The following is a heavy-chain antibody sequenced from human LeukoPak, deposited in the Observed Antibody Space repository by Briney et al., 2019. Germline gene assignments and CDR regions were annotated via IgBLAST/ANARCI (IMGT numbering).Heavy chain of an antibody. D-gene: IGHD4-11*01. Sequence: PSETLSLTCAVYGGSFSSYYLSWIRQSPRKGLEWVGGINHSGSTNYNPSLKNRVTISVDTSKNQFSLKLSSVTAADTAVYYCARGVLAYSNYIHNWFDPWGQGTLVTVSS. CDR2: INHSGST. J-gene: IGHJ5*02. V-gene: IGHV4-34*01. CDR3: ARGVLAYSNYIHNWFDP. CDR1: GGSFSSYY.